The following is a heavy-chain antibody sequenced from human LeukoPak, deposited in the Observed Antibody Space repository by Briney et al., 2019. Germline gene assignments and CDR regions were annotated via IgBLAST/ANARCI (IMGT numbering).Heavy chain of an antibody. CDR1: GFTFSNFG. J-gene: IGHJ4*02. CDR2: ISYDGSNT. CDR3: AKALAQWLVTSALDY. D-gene: IGHD6-19*01. Sequence: GGSLRLSCAASGFTFSNFGMHWVRQAPGQGLEWVAVISYDGSNTYYADSVKGRATISRDNSKNTLFLQMNSLRPEDTAVYYCAKALAQWLVTSALDYWGQGTLVTVSS. V-gene: IGHV3-30*18.